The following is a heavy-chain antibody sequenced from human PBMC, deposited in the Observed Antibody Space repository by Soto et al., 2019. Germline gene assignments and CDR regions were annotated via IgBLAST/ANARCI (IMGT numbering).Heavy chain of an antibody. J-gene: IGHJ4*02. CDR2: IDDRGSST. CDR3: SKPRGTSCILANYLAPYT. V-gene: IGHV3-23*01. Sequence: EVRLLESGGGLVQPGGSLRLSCAASGFTFSSYGMSWFRQAPGKGLEWVANIDDRGSSTYYADAVKGRIIISRDDYKNCLFLQNNSLRAEDTGVYYCSKPRGTSCILANYLAPYTWDQGTLVT. CDR1: GFTFSSYG. D-gene: IGHD3-10*01.